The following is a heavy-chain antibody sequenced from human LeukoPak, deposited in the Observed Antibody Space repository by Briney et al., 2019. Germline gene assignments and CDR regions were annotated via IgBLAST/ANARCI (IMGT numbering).Heavy chain of an antibody. D-gene: IGHD2-15*01. J-gene: IGHJ4*02. Sequence: GESLKISCKGSGYSFTSYWISWVRQMPGKGLERMGRIDASDSYTNYSPSFQGNVTISADKSISTAYLQWSSWKASDTDMYYCARNEGFCSGSRCYSVLFDYWGQGTLVTVSS. CDR1: GYSFTSYW. CDR2: IDASDSYT. V-gene: IGHV5-10-1*01. CDR3: ARNEGFCSGSRCYSVLFDY.